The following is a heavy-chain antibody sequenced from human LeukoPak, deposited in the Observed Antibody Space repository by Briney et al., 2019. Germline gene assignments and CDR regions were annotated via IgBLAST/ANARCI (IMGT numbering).Heavy chain of an antibody. D-gene: IGHD6-6*01. CDR2: ISPNSGDT. J-gene: IGHJ5*02. V-gene: IGHV1-2*02. Sequence: GASVKVSCKASGYTFTGYYIHWVRRAPGQGLEWMGWISPNSGDTHSAQTFQGRVTMTRDTSISTAYMELSRPKSDDTAVYYCARDAGMAGRPPGNWFDPWGQGTLVTVSS. CDR1: GYTFTGYY. CDR3: ARDAGMAGRPPGNWFDP.